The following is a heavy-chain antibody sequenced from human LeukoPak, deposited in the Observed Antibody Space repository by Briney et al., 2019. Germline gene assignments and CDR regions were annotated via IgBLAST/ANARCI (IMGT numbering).Heavy chain of an antibody. V-gene: IGHV1-46*01. Sequence: GASVKVSCKASGYTFTSYYMHWVRQAPGQGLEWMGIINPSGGSTSYAQKFQGRVTMTRDMSTSTVYMELSSLRSEDTAVYYCARGYCSGGSCFFDNWFDPWGQGTLVTVSS. CDR2: INPSGGST. D-gene: IGHD2-15*01. J-gene: IGHJ5*02. CDR1: GYTFTSYY. CDR3: ARGYCSGGSCFFDNWFDP.